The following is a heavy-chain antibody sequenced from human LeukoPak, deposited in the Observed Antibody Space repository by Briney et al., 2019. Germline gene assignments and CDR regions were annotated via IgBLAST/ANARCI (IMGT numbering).Heavy chain of an antibody. CDR2: ISATGGKT. J-gene: IGHJ4*02. Sequence: GGSLRLSCAVSGLTFDSYAMTWVRQAPGKGLEWVSSISATGGKTYYADSVKGRFTISRDNSNNTVFLQMNSLRAEDTAVYYCARERSTISRTPDYWGQGTLVTVSS. CDR3: ARERSTISRTPDY. CDR1: GLTFDSYA. V-gene: IGHV3-23*01. D-gene: IGHD3-3*01.